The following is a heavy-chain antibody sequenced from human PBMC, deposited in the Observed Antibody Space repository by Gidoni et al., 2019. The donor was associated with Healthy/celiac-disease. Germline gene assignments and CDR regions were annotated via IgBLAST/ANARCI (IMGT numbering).Heavy chain of an antibody. CDR2: IYSGGST. D-gene: IGHD1-26*01. CDR1: GFTVSSNY. CDR3: ARDSSGSYLFDY. V-gene: IGHV3-66*01. Sequence: EVQLVESGGGLVQPGGSLRLSCEASGFTVSSNYMSWVRQAPGKGLEWVSVIYSGGSTYYADSVKGRFTISRDNSKNTLYLQMNSLRAEDTAVYYCARDSSGSYLFDYWGQGTLVTVSS. J-gene: IGHJ4*02.